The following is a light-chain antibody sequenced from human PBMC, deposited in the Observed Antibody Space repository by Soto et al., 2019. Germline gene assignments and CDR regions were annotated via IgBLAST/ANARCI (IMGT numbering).Light chain of an antibody. CDR3: QQYGYLIT. J-gene: IGKJ5*01. CDR2: GAS. CDR1: QSVSSRY. V-gene: IGKV3-20*01. Sequence: EIVLTQSPGTLSLSPGDTATLSCRASQSVSSRYLAWYQQKPGQAPRLLIYGASSRATGIPDRFSGSGSGTDFTLTISGLEPEDFAVYYCQQYGYLITFGQGTRLEIK.